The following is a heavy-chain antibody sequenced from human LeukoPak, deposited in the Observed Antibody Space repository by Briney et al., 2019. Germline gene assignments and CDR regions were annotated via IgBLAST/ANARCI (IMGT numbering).Heavy chain of an antibody. Sequence: SETLSLTCAVYGGSFSGYYWSWIRQPPGKGLEWIGEINHSGSTNYNPSLKSRVTISVDTSKNQFSLKLSSVTAADTAVYYCARGHGSNDYWGQGTLVTVSS. CDR1: GGSFSGYY. J-gene: IGHJ4*02. D-gene: IGHD2-15*01. CDR3: ARGHGSNDY. V-gene: IGHV4-34*01. CDR2: INHSGST.